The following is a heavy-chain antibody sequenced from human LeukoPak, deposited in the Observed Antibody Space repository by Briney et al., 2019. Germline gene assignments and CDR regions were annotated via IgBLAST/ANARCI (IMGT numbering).Heavy chain of an antibody. CDR3: ARAAPYYCSSTGCLGY. CDR2: INPNSGGT. D-gene: IGHD2-2*01. Sequence: ASVKVSCKASGYTFTGCYMHWVRQAPGQGLEWMGWINPNSGGTNYAQKFQGRVTMTRDTSISTAYMELSRLRSDDTAVYYCARAAPYYCSSTGCLGYWGQGTLVTVSS. CDR1: GYTFTGCY. V-gene: IGHV1-2*02. J-gene: IGHJ4*02.